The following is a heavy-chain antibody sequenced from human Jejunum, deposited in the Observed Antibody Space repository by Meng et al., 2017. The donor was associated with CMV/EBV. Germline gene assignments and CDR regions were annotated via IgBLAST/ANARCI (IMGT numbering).Heavy chain of an antibody. CDR2: ISHDGSNK. Sequence: SGFMLSSYAVRWVRLAPGKGLELVTFISHDGSNKYYADSVKGRFTTSKDNSKNTLYLQMNNLRVEDTAVYFCARDYSVTGWPPDYWGQGTLVTVSS. D-gene: IGHD6-19*01. J-gene: IGHJ4*02. CDR3: ARDYSVTGWPPDY. V-gene: IGHV3-30*01. CDR1: GFMLSSYA.